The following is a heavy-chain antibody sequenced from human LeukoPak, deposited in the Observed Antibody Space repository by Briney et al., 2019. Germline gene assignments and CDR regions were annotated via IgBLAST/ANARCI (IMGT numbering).Heavy chain of an antibody. Sequence: SETLSLTCTVSGGSISSYYWSWIRQPAGKGLEWIGHIHTSGSTNYKPSVRSRVTMSVDTSKNEFSLNLSSVTAADTAVYYCARHGPLVDDAFDIWGQGTMVTVSS. V-gene: IGHV4-4*07. J-gene: IGHJ3*02. CDR2: IHTSGST. CDR3: ARHGPLVDDAFDI. CDR1: GGSISSYY.